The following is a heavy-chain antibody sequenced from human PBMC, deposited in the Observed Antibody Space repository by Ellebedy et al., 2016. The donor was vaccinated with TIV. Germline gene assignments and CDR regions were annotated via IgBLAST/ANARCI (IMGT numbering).Heavy chain of an antibody. Sequence: SVKVSCXASGYTFTNYYMHWVRQAPGQGLEWMGGFFHPSNTANYAQKLQGRVTITADEATSVVYMEMNSLRFDDTAVYYCARNDGGGFDIWGQGTMVTVSP. J-gene: IGHJ3*02. CDR2: FFHPSNTA. V-gene: IGHV1-69*13. CDR3: ARNDGGGFDI. D-gene: IGHD1-14*01. CDR1: GYTFTNYY.